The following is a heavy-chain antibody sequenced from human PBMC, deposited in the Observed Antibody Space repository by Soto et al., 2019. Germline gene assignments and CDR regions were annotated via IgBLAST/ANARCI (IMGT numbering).Heavy chain of an antibody. CDR1: GLTFNNYT. CDR2: ISGGGDTT. J-gene: IGHJ4*02. V-gene: IGHV3-23*01. CDR3: AKGRGGSGSLAPRVDF. Sequence: EVQLLESGGGLVQPGGSLRLSCAASGLTFNNYTMTWVRQAPGKGLEWVSAISGGGDTTSYADSVKGRFTVSRDGSKSKLYLQMSSLRAEDPALYYRAKGRGGSGSLAPRVDFWGQGTLVTVSS. D-gene: IGHD3-10*01.